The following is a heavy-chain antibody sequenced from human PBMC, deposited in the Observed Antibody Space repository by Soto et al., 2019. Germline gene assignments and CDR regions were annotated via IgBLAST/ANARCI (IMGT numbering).Heavy chain of an antibody. CDR3: ARDTSVNYYYYDLDV. CDR2: IHTGGRT. Sequence: GGSLRLSCAASGFTISNNYMSWVRQAPGKGLEWVSVIHTGGRTYYADSVKGRFTISRDHSNLYLQMNSLRAEDTAVYYCARDTSVNYYYYDLDVWGKGTTVTASS. J-gene: IGHJ6*03. D-gene: IGHD1-26*01. V-gene: IGHV3-66*01. CDR1: GFTISNNY.